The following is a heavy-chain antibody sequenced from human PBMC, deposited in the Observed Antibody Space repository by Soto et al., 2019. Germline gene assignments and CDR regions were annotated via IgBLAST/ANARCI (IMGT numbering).Heavy chain of an antibody. CDR2: IYYSGST. Sequence: QVQLQESGPGLVKPSQTLSLTCTVSGGSISSGGYYWSWIRQHPGKCLEWIGYIYYSGSTYYNPSLKSRVTISVDTSKNPFSLKLSSVTAADTAVYYCARVSMTTVTMYYFDYWGQGTLVTVSS. CDR3: ARVSMTTVTMYYFDY. V-gene: IGHV4-31*03. D-gene: IGHD4-17*01. J-gene: IGHJ4*02. CDR1: GGSISSGGYY.